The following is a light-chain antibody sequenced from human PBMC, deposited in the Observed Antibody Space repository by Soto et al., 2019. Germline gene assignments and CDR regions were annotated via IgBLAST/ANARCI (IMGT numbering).Light chain of an antibody. J-gene: IGLJ1*01. V-gene: IGLV2-14*01. CDR1: SSDVGGYNY. CDR2: EVS. Sequence: QSVLTQPASVSGSPGRSITISCTGTSSDVGGYNYVSWYQQHPGKAPKLMIYEVSNRPSGVSNRFSGSNSGNTASLTISGLQAEDEADYYCSSYTSSSFYVFGTGTKVTVL. CDR3: SSYTSSSFYV.